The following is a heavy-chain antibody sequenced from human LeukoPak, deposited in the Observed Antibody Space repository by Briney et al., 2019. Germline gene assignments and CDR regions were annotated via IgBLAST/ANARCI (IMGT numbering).Heavy chain of an antibody. D-gene: IGHD6-13*01. CDR3: ASYSSSWYGNWFDP. J-gene: IGHJ5*02. Sequence: PGGSLRLSCAASGFTFDDYAMHWVRQAPGKGLEWVSGISWNSGSIGYADSVKGRFTISRDNAKNSLYLQMNSLRAEDTAVYYCASYSSSWYGNWFDPWGQGTLVTVSS. CDR1: GFTFDDYA. CDR2: ISWNSGSI. V-gene: IGHV3-9*01.